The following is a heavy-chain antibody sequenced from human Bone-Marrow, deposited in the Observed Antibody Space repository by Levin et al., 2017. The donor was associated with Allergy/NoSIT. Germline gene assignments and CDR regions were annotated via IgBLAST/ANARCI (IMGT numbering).Heavy chain of an antibody. CDR1: GFSFTTYG. J-gene: IGHJ4*02. V-gene: IGHV3-33*01. D-gene: IGHD6-13*01. CDR3: VRGSGGAAGTLDY. CDR2: VWSDGDVQ. Sequence: GESLKISCAASGFSFTTYGMNWVRQAPGKGLEWVALVWSDGDVQYYADSVKGRFTISRDNSENSLYLQLNNLRAEDTAVYYCVRGSGGAAGTLDYWGQGTRVTVSS.